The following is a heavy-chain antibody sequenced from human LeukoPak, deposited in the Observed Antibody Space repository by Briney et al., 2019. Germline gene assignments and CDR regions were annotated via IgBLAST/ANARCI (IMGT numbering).Heavy chain of an antibody. V-gene: IGHV3-23*01. Sequence: GGSLRLSCAASGFTFNSYAMTWVRQAPGKGLEWVSDISGSGGSTYYADSVKGRFTISRDNSNHTVYLQMNSLRAEDTAVYYCARDPISFWYFDLWGRGTLVTVSS. CDR3: ARDPISFWYFDL. CDR1: GFTFNSYA. J-gene: IGHJ2*01. CDR2: ISGSGGST. D-gene: IGHD3-16*02.